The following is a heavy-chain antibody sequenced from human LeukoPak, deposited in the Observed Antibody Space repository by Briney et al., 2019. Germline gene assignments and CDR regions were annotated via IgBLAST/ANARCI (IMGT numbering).Heavy chain of an antibody. Sequence: AASVKVSCKASGYTFINYDINWVRQAAGQGPEWMGWMNPKSGNTGYAQRFQGRVTMTRDISINTAYMELNSLRSEDTAVYYCARAPPPHCSGGRCYSWGFVEDWGQGTLVTVSS. CDR3: ARAPPPHCSGGRCYSWGFVED. V-gene: IGHV1-8*01. D-gene: IGHD2-15*01. J-gene: IGHJ4*02. CDR2: MNPKSGNT. CDR1: GYTFINYD.